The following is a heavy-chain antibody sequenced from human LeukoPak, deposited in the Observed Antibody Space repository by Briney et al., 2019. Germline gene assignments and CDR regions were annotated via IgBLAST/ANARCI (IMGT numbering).Heavy chain of an antibody. J-gene: IGHJ1*01. CDR1: GYTFTGYY. D-gene: IGHD4-17*01. CDR2: INPNSGGT. CDR3: ARGDTTVTIDSGLGY. V-gene: IGHV1-2*02. Sequence: GASVKVSCKASGYTFTGYYMHWVRQAPGQGLEWMGWINPNSGGTNYAQKFQGRVTMTRDTSISTAYMELSRLRSDDTAVYYCARGDTTVTIDSGLGYWGQGPLVPVSS.